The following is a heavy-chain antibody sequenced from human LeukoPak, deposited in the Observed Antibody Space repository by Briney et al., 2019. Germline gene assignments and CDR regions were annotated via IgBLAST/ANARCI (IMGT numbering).Heavy chain of an antibody. J-gene: IGHJ4*02. CDR3: ARHQHQLVTGYDY. D-gene: IGHD6-13*01. V-gene: IGHV4-4*09. CDR2: SCTSGST. Sequence: SETLSLTCTVSGDSISSYRWNWIRQPPGKGLEWIGYSCTSGSTNYNPSLMSRVTISVDTSKNQFSLKLISVTAADTAVYYCARHQHQLVTGYDYWGQGTLVTVSS. CDR1: GDSISSYR.